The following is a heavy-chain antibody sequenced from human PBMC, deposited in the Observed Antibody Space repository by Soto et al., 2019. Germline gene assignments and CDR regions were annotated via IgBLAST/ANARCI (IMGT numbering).Heavy chain of an antibody. CDR2: ISGSGGST. V-gene: IGHV3-23*01. D-gene: IGHD5-18*01. CDR1: GFTFSSYA. J-gene: IGHJ3*02. Sequence: VGSLRLSCAASGFTFSSYAMSWVRQAPGKGLEWVSAISGSGGSTYYADSVKGRFTISRDNSKNTLYLQMNSLRAEDTAVYYCAKDLTAMVHVGAFDIWGQGTMVTVSS. CDR3: AKDLTAMVHVGAFDI.